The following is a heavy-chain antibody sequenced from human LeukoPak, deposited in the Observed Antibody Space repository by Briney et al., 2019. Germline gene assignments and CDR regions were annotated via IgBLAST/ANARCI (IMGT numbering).Heavy chain of an antibody. CDR1: GGSFSGYY. CDR2: INHSGST. CDR3: ARGPSNIVVVPTAIRYYYYYMDV. V-gene: IGHV4-34*01. J-gene: IGHJ6*03. Sequence: SETLSLTCAVYGGSFSGYYWSWIRQPPGKGLEWIGEINHSGSTNYNPSLKSRVNISVDTSKNQFSLKLSSVTAADTAVYYCARGPSNIVVVPTAIRYYYYYMDVWGKGTTVTVSS. D-gene: IGHD2-2*01.